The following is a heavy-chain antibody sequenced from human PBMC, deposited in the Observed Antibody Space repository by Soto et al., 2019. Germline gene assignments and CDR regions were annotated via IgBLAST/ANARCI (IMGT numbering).Heavy chain of an antibody. D-gene: IGHD1-26*01. CDR3: ARGISTTLTSGVYFDS. J-gene: IGHJ4*02. CDR1: GFNFNRFA. CDR2: IWYDGSNT. V-gene: IGHV3-33*01. Sequence: QVQLVESGGGVVQPGTSLILSCSASGFNFNRFAMHWVRQAPGKGLEWVALIWYDGSNTFYLDSVRGRFAISRDNSKNKLFLQMYNPAPADTAIYYCARGISTTLTSGVYFDSWGQGSLVTVSS.